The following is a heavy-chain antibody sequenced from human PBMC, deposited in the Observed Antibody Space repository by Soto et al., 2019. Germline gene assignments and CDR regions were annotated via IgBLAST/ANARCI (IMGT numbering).Heavy chain of an antibody. D-gene: IGHD3-22*01. V-gene: IGHV1-69*01. CDR2: IIPIFGTA. J-gene: IGHJ4*02. Sequence: VQLVQSGAEVKKPGSSVKVSCQASGGTFSSYAISWVRQAPGQGLEWLGGIIPIFGTANYAQKFQGRVTITADESTSTAYMELRGLRSEDRAVDYCAIARSMIVPGGFDYWGQGTLVTVSS. CDR1: GGTFSSYA. CDR3: AIARSMIVPGGFDY.